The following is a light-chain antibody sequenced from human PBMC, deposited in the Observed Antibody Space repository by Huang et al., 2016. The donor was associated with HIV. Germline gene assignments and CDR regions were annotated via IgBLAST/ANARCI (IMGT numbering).Light chain of an antibody. CDR1: QSLLLGDGKTY. CDR3: MQSIHLRT. CDR2: GVS. Sequence: IVMTQTPLSLSVTPGQPATISCKSNQSLLLGDGKTYLYWYLQRAGQSPQPLIYGVSSRCSGVPDRFSASGSGTDFTLNISRVEAGDVGIYYCMQSIHLRTFGQGTKLEIK. J-gene: IGKJ2*02. V-gene: IGKV2-29*02.